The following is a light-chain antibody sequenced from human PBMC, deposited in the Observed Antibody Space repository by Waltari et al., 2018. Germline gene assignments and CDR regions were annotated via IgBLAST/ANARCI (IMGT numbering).Light chain of an antibody. J-gene: IGLJ3*02. CDR1: SGSLSTTSY. V-gene: IGLV8-61*01. CDR2: KAN. CDR3: ALYMGSGIWV. Sequence: QTVVTQEPSLSVSPGGTVTLTCALSSGSLSTTSYATWYQQTPGQAPRTLVDKANARSSGVPGRFSGSSRGNTAALTIAGAHADDESDYYCALYMGSGIWVFGGGTRLTVL.